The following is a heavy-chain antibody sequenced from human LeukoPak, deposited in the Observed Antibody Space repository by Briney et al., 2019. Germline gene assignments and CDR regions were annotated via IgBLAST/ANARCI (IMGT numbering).Heavy chain of an antibody. CDR3: AKVEYQLLSPPDY. Sequence: GGSLRLSCAASGFTFSSYGMHWVRQAPGKGLEWVAFIRYDGSNKYYADSVKGRFTFSRDNSKNTLYLQMNSLRAEDTAVYYCAKVEYQLLSPPDYWGQGTLVTVSS. CDR1: GFTFSSYG. D-gene: IGHD2-2*01. CDR2: IRYDGSNK. J-gene: IGHJ4*02. V-gene: IGHV3-30*02.